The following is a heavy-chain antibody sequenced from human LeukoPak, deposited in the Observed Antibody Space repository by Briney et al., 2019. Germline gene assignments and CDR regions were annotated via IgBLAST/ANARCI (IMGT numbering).Heavy chain of an antibody. V-gene: IGHV1-46*01. CDR1: GYTFTTYY. J-gene: IGHJ4*02. CDR3: ARLPWETSRPPEPDY. Sequence: ASVKVSCKASGYTFTTYYIHWVRQAPGQGLEWMGIINPNGGSSNCAQKFQGRVTLTRDTSTSTVYMELRSLRSEDTAVYYCARLPWETSRPPEPDYWGQGTLVTVSS. D-gene: IGHD1-14*01. CDR2: INPNGGSS.